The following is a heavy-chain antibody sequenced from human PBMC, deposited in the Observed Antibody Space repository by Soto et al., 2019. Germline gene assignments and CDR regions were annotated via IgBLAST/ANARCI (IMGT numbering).Heavy chain of an antibody. D-gene: IGHD4-4*01. CDR3: ARKGTTLDI. CDR2: IYYDGSNE. J-gene: IGHJ3*02. Sequence: QVQLVESGGGVVQPGWSLRLSCAASGFIFSNCGMHWVRQAPGRGREWVAVIYYDGSNEYYADSVKGRFTISRDNSKNTVSLQMNSLRAEDTAVYYCARKGTTLDIWGQGTMVTVSS. V-gene: IGHV3-33*01. CDR1: GFIFSNCG.